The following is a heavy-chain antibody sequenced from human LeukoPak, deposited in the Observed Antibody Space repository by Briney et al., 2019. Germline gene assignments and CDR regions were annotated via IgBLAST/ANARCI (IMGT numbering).Heavy chain of an antibody. CDR1: GGSISSSSYY. D-gene: IGHD1-26*01. J-gene: IGHJ4*02. CDR3: AREDLSGSYIDY. CDR2: IYYSGST. V-gene: IGHV4-39*07. Sequence: SETLSLTCTVSGGSISSSSYYWGWIRQPPGKGLEWIGSIYYSGSTYYNPSLKSRVTIPVDTSKNQFSLKLSSVTAADTAVYYCAREDLSGSYIDYWGQGTLVTVSS.